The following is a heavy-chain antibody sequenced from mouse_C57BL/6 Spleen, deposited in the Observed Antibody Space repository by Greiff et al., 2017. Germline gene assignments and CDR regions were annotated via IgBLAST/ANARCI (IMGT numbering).Heavy chain of an antibody. CDR2: IHPNSGST. J-gene: IGHJ4*01. Sequence: VQLQQPGAELVKPGASVKLSCKASGYTFTSYWMHWVKQRPGQGLEWIGIIHPNSGSTNYNEKFKSKATLTVDKSSSTAYMQLSSLTSEDSAVYYCARWDGYAIDYWGQGTSVTVSS. CDR3: ARWDGYAIDY. CDR1: GYTFTSYW. D-gene: IGHD4-1*01. V-gene: IGHV1-64*01.